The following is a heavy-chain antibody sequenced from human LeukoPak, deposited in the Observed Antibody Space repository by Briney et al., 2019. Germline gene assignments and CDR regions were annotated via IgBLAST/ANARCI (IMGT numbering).Heavy chain of an antibody. CDR3: ARASTRVTIFGVVIVGPDV. D-gene: IGHD3-3*01. CDR1: GFTFSSYA. J-gene: IGHJ6*02. V-gene: IGHV3-23*01. CDR2: ISGSGGST. Sequence: GGSLRLSCAASGFTFSSYAMSWVRQAPGKGLEWVSAISGSGGSTYYADSVKGRFTISRDNSKNTLYLQMNSLRAEDTAVYYCARASTRVTIFGVVIVGPDVWGQGTTVTVSS.